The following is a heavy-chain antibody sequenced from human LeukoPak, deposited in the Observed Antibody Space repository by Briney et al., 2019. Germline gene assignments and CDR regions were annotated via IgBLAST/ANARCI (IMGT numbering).Heavy chain of an antibody. V-gene: IGHV4-39*07. CDR1: GGSINSTSNY. CDR2: IYYSGST. Sequence: SETLSLTCTVSGGSINSTSNYWGWIRQPPGKGLEWIGSIYYSGSTSYNPSLKSRVTISVDTSKNQFSLKLSSVTAADTAVYYCARDPLPAANYWYFDLWGRGTLVTVSS. D-gene: IGHD2-2*01. J-gene: IGHJ2*01. CDR3: ARDPLPAANYWYFDL.